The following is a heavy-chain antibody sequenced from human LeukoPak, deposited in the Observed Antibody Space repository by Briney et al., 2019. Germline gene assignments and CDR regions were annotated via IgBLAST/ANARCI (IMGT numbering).Heavy chain of an antibody. Sequence: GGSLRLSCAASGFNLDDTAMHWVRQAPGKGPEWVSSIGLDSGSIAYADSVKGRFTISRDNSRNTLYLHMNTLRADDTAVYYCAKHFPYFEYWGQGTLVTVSS. CDR2: IGLDSGSI. V-gene: IGHV3-9*01. CDR1: GFNLDDTA. CDR3: AKHFPYFEY. J-gene: IGHJ4*02.